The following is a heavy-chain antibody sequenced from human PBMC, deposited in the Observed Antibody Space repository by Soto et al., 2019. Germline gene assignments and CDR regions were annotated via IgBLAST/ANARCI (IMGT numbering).Heavy chain of an antibody. CDR2: ISPNSGGT. CDR3: GKGRSGDVGVFY. D-gene: IGHD1-26*01. CDR1: GYSFTGYY. Sequence: QVQLVQSGAEVKKSGASVKISCKASGYSFTGYYIHWVRQAPGQGFEWMGEISPNSGGTKYAQKFQGRVTMTRDTSITTVYMYLSNLSPDDTAVYYCGKGRSGDVGVFYWGQGTLVTVYS. V-gene: IGHV1-2*02. J-gene: IGHJ4*02.